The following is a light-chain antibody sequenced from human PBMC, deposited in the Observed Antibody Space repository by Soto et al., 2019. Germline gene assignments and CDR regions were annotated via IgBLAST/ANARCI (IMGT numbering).Light chain of an antibody. V-gene: IGLV1-40*01. CDR3: AVWDDNLKGL. CDR2: GNS. Sequence: QPVLTQPPSVSGAPGQRVTISCTGGSSNIGAAYDVHWYQQLPGAAPKLLMYGNSNRPSGVPDRFSGSKSATSASLAISGLQSEDEADYYCAVWDDNLKGLFGGGTQLTVL. CDR1: SSNIGAAYD. J-gene: IGLJ2*01.